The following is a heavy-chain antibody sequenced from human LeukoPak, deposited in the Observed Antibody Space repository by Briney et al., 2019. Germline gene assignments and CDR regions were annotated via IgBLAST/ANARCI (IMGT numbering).Heavy chain of an antibody. J-gene: IGHJ6*03. V-gene: IGHV4-59*01. CDR1: GGSISGYY. CDR2: IYYSGST. D-gene: IGHD1-26*01. Sequence: SETLSLTCTVSGGSISGYYWGWIRQPPGKGLEYVGYIYYSGSTNYNPSLNSRVTISLDTSKNQFSLKLSSVTAADTAVYYCARFYGSGTYYLKYYYYMDVWGKGTTVTVSS. CDR3: ARFYGSGTYYLKYYYYMDV.